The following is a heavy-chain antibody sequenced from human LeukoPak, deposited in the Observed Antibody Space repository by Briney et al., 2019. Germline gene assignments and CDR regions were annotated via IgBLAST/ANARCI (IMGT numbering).Heavy chain of an antibody. J-gene: IGHJ5*02. CDR1: GGSISSSNW. CDR3: ARVADCSSTSCYAGWGPDWFDP. V-gene: IGHV4-4*02. Sequence: SETLSLTCAVSGGSISSSNWWSWVRQPPGKGLEWIGEIYQSGSTNYNPSLKSRVTISVDKSKNQFSLKLSSVTAADTAVYYCARVADCSSTSCYAGWGPDWFDPWGQGTLVTVSS. D-gene: IGHD2-2*01. CDR2: IYQSGST.